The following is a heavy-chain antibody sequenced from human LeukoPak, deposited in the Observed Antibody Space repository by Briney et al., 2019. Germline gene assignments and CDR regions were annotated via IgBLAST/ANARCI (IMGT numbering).Heavy chain of an antibody. V-gene: IGHV3-48*01. CDR3: VRRSHFDY. CDR2: ISGSSGTI. J-gene: IGHJ4*02. CDR1: GFTFSNYN. Sequence: GGSLRLSCAASGFTFSNYNMNWVRQAPGKGLEWISYISGSSGTIYYAESVKGRFTISRDNAKNSLYLQMNSLRAEDTAVYYCVRRSHFDYWGQGTLVTVSS.